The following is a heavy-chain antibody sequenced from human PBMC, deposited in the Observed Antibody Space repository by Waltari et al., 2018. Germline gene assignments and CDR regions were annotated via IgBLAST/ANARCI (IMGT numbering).Heavy chain of an antibody. V-gene: IGHV3-30-3*01. J-gene: IGHJ4*02. CDR2: ISSDGTYK. D-gene: IGHD6-13*01. Sequence: VQLLESGGGVVQPGKALSLSCAASGFPCRNYAMHWVRQAPGKGLEWVTVISSDGTYKSYADPVKGRFTISRDNFKNTLFLQMNSLTTEDTALYYCASVAAADFDYWGQGTLVTVSS. CDR3: ASVAAADFDY. CDR1: GFPCRNYA.